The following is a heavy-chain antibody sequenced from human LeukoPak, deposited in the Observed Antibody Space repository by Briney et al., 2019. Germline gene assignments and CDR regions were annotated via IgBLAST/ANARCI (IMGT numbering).Heavy chain of an antibody. J-gene: IGHJ4*02. V-gene: IGHV4-39*01. CDR3: ARHGGVGVIPDFDY. CDR1: GDSISSRSYY. Sequence: SETLSLTCTVSGDSISSRSYYWGWIRQPPGKGLEWIGSIYYSGSTYYNPSLKSRVTMSVDTSKNQFSLKLSSVTAADTAVYYCARHGGVGVIPDFDYWGPGTLVTVSS. D-gene: IGHD2-8*02. CDR2: IYYSGST.